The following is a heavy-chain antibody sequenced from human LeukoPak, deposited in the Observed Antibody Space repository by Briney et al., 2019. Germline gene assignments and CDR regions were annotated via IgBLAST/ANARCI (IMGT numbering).Heavy chain of an antibody. V-gene: IGHV1-46*03. CDR2: INPSGGST. D-gene: IGHD2-15*01. CDR1: GYTFTSYY. J-gene: IGHJ6*03. Sequence: ASVKVSCKASGYTFTSYYMHWVRQAPGQGLEWMGIINPSGGSTSYAQKFQGRVTMTRDTSTSTVYMELSSLRSEDTAVYYCAGGIVVVVAAPSPYYYYMDVWGKGTTVTISS. CDR3: AGGIVVVVAAPSPYYYYMDV.